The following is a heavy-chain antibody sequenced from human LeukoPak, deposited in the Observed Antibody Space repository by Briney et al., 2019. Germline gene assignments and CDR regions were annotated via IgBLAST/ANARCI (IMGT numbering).Heavy chain of an antibody. V-gene: IGHV3-23*01. CDR1: GFTFSSYA. J-gene: IGHJ4*02. D-gene: IGHD2-2*01. CDR2: ISGSGGST. CDR3: AKDRYEYQLLNGGFDY. Sequence: GGSLRLSCAASGFTFSSYAMSWVRQAPGKGLEWVSAISGSGGSTYYADSVKGRFTISRDNSKNTLYLQMNSLRAEDTAVYYCAKDRYEYQLLNGGFDYWGQGTLVTVSS.